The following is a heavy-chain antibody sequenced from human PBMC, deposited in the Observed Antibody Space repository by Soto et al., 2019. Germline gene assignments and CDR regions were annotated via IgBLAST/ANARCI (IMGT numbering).Heavy chain of an antibody. CDR1: GFSLRTSGVG. J-gene: IGHJ4*02. CDR2: IYWNDEK. V-gene: IGHV2-5*01. Sequence: QITLKESGPTLVKPTQTLTLTCTFSGFSLRTSGVGVGWIRQPPGKALEWLALIYWNDEKRFSPSLQSRLTITKDTSRTQVVLTVTNMDPVDTASYFCVHQNLAFELDFDYWGQGTLVTVSS. D-gene: IGHD3-10*01. CDR3: VHQNLAFELDFDY.